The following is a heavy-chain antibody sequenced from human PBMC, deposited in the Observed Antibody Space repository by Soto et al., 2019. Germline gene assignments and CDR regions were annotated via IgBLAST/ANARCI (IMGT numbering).Heavy chain of an antibody. CDR1: GFTFSSYW. CDR3: ARGYCSSTSCYAGAFDI. Sequence: EVQLVESGGGLVQPGGSLRLSCAASGFTFSSYWMSWVRQAPGKGLEWVANIKQDGSEKYYVDSVKGRFTISRDNAKNSLYLQMNSLRAEDTAVYYCARGYCSSTSCYAGAFDIWGQGTMVTVSS. CDR2: IKQDGSEK. J-gene: IGHJ3*02. V-gene: IGHV3-7*05. D-gene: IGHD2-2*01.